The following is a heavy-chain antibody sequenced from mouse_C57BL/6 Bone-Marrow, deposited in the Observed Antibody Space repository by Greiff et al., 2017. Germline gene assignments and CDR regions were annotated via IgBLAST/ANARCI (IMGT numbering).Heavy chain of an antibody. J-gene: IGHJ4*01. CDR3: ARGSYYYGSSLYAMDY. Sequence: LKESGAELVRPGSSVKLSCKDSYFAFMASAMHWVKQRPGPGLEWIGSFTMYSDATEYSENFKGKATLTANTSSSTAYMELSSLTSEDSAVYYCARGSYYYGSSLYAMDYWGQGTSVTVSS. D-gene: IGHD1-1*01. CDR2: FTMYSDAT. CDR1: YFAFMASA. V-gene: IGHV1-49*01.